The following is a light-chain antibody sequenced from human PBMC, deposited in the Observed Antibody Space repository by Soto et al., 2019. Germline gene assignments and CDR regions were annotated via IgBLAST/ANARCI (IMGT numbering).Light chain of an antibody. CDR2: GAS. CDR1: QFVTNN. Sequence: EIVLTQSPATLSLSPRERATLSCRASQFVTNNVAWYQQKPGQAPRLLIYGASTRATGIPARFSGSGSGTEFTLTISSLQSEDFAVYYCQQYNNWPPYTFGQGTKLEIK. J-gene: IGKJ2*01. V-gene: IGKV3-15*01. CDR3: QQYNNWPPYT.